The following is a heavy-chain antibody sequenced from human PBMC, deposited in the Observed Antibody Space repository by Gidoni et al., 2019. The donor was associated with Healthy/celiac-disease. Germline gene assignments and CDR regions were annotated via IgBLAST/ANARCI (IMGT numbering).Heavy chain of an antibody. D-gene: IGHD4-17*01. V-gene: IGHV3-7*01. CDR2: IKQDGSEK. CDR3: ARDPTYYGDYGNDAFDI. J-gene: IGHJ3*02. CDR1: GFTFSSYW. Sequence: EVQLVESGGGLVQPGGSLRLSCAASGFTFSSYWMSWVRQAPGKGLEWVANIKQDGSEKYYVDSVKGRFTISRDNAKNSLYLQMNSLRAEDTAVYYCARDPTYYGDYGNDAFDIWGQGTMVTVSS.